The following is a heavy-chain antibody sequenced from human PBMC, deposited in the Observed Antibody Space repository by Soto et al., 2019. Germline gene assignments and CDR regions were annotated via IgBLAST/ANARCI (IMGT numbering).Heavy chain of an antibody. CDR2: INTSGGST. D-gene: IGHD6-6*01. J-gene: IGHJ3*02. Sequence: EVQLLESGGGLVQPGGSLRLSCAASGFTFRSYAMSWVRQAPGKGLEWVSSINTSGGSTYYADSVKGRFTISRDNSKNTLSLQMNSLRAEDTAVYYCAKTRSSSSYDAFDIWGQGTMVTVSS. V-gene: IGHV3-23*01. CDR1: GFTFRSYA. CDR3: AKTRSSSSYDAFDI.